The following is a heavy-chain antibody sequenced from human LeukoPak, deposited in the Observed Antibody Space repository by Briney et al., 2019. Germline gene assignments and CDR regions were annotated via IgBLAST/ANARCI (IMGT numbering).Heavy chain of an antibody. V-gene: IGHV3-66*01. Sequence: GGSLRLSCAASGFSVSNNYMSWIRQAPGKGLEWASVFYSGGTIVYSDSVRGRFIISRDISKNTLHLQMNSLRAEDTAVYYCARDPHNSGSGRYFENWGRGSLVTVSS. CDR1: GFSVSNNY. CDR2: FYSGGTI. CDR3: ARDPHNSGSGRYFEN. D-gene: IGHD3-10*01. J-gene: IGHJ4*02.